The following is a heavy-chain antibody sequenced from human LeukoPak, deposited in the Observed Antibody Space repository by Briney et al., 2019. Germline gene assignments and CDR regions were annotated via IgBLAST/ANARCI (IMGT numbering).Heavy chain of an antibody. CDR2: IIPIFGTA. D-gene: IGHD5-12*01. Sequence: ASVKVSCKASGGTLSSYAISWVRQAPGQGLEWMGGIIPIFGTANYAQKFQGRVTITADESTSTAYMELSSLRSEDTAVYYCARDNPGYSGYDFSWGQGTLVTVSS. V-gene: IGHV1-69*13. CDR3: ARDNPGYSGYDFS. J-gene: IGHJ4*02. CDR1: GGTLSSYA.